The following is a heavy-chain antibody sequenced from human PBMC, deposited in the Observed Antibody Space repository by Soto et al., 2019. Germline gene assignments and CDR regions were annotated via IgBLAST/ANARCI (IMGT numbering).Heavy chain of an antibody. D-gene: IGHD6-19*01. J-gene: IGHJ5*02. CDR3: ARSRQWLVDSEFDP. V-gene: IGHV4-39*01. Sequence: SETLSLTCTVSGGSISSSSHYWGWIRQPPGKGLEWIGSIYYSGSTYYNPSLKSRVTIYEDTPKNQFSLRLSSVTAADTAVYYCARSRQWLVDSEFDPWGQGTLVTVSS. CDR1: GGSISSSSHY. CDR2: IYYSGST.